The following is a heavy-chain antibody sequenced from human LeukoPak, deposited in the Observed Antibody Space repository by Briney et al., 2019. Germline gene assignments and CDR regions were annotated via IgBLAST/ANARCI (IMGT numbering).Heavy chain of an antibody. CDR2: INPNSGGT. D-gene: IGHD3-9*01. Sequence: ASVKVSCKASGYTFTGYYMHWVRQAPGQGLEWMGWINPNSGGTNYAQNFQGRVTMTRDTSISTAYMELSRLRSDDTAVYYCARDSHHKYYDILTGPYWGQGTLVTVSS. CDR1: GYTFTGYY. J-gene: IGHJ4*02. V-gene: IGHV1-2*02. CDR3: ARDSHHKYYDILTGPY.